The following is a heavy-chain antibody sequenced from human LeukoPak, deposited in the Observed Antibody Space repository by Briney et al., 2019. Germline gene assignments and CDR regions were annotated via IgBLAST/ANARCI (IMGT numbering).Heavy chain of an antibody. CDR1: GYTFTSYD. CDR3: ARGYCSGGSCYPPFDP. Sequence: GASVKVSCKASGYTFTSYDVNWVRQAPGQGLEWMGGIIPIFGTANYAQKFQGRVTITADESTSTAYMELSSLRSEDTAVYYCARGYCSGGSCYPPFDPWGQGTLVTVSS. V-gene: IGHV1-69*13. J-gene: IGHJ5*02. D-gene: IGHD2-15*01. CDR2: IIPIFGTA.